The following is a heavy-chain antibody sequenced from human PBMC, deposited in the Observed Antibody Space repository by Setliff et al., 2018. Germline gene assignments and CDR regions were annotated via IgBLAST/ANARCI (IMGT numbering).Heavy chain of an antibody. Sequence: ASVKVSCKASGYSFSDYFIQWVRQAPGQGLQWMGWIDPHKGATKFAAEFRGRFTISRDNSKNTLYLQMNSLRAEDTAMYYCAKSGIAAAGTAPFGYWGQGTLVTVSS. D-gene: IGHD6-13*01. CDR1: GYSFSDYF. V-gene: IGHV1-2*02. CDR3: AKSGIAAAGTAPFGY. J-gene: IGHJ4*02. CDR2: IDPHKGAT.